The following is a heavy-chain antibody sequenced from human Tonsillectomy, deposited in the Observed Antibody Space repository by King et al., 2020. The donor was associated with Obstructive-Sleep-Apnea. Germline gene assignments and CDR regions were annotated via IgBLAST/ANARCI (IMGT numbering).Heavy chain of an antibody. D-gene: IGHD2-2*01. Sequence: QLVQSGGGWVQPGGSLKLSCAASGFTFDDSHMHWVRQAPGKGLEWIGHIRSRRDNYAAAYAAAVNGGFSISRDDTKSTAYLQMNSLTTEDTAVYYCSRQTDSCHDYWGQGTRVTVSS. J-gene: IGHJ4*02. CDR2: IRSRRDNYAA. CDR1: GFTFDDSH. V-gene: IGHV3-73*01. CDR3: SRQTDSCHDY.